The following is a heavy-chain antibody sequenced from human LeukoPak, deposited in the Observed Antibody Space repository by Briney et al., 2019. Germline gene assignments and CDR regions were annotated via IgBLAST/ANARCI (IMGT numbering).Heavy chain of an antibody. V-gene: IGHV3-33*07. J-gene: IGHJ4*02. CDR1: GFTFSRFA. Sequence: PGGSLRLSCAASGFTFSRFAMSWVRQAPGKGLEWVALIWHDGSNINYEDSVKGRFTISRDNSKNTLYLQMDSLRAEDTAVYYCTRDGLSGYGLGLFDYWGQGTLVTVSS. D-gene: IGHD5-12*01. CDR3: TRDGLSGYGLGLFDY. CDR2: IWHDGSNI.